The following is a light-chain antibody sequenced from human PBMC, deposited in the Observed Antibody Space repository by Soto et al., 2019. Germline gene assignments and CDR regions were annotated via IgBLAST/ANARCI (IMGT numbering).Light chain of an antibody. V-gene: IGKV2-28*01. CDR1: QIVLYSPNNENY. J-gene: IGKJ5*01. CDR3: MQALQTPIT. Sequence: MTQFPDSLAVSLGESSTIHCKSSQIVLYSPNNENYLAWYLQKAGQSPQLLIYLGSNRASGVPDRFSGSGSGTDFTLKISRVEAEDVGLYYCMQALQTPITFGQGTRLEIK. CDR2: LGS.